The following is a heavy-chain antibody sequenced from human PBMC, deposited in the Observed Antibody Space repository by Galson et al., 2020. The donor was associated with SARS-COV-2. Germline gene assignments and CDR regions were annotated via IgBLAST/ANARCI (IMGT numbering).Heavy chain of an antibody. Sequence: SETLSLTCTVSGASISSGGYYWSWIRQHPGKGLEWIGYIYYSGNTYYNPSLKSRVTISVDTSNNQFSLKLSSVTAADTAVYYCAGALGSSVLTHFHFDYWGQGTLVTVSS. J-gene: IGHJ4*02. CDR1: GASISSGGYY. CDR3: AGALGSSVLTHFHFDY. D-gene: IGHD3-9*01. V-gene: IGHV4-31*03. CDR2: IYYSGNT.